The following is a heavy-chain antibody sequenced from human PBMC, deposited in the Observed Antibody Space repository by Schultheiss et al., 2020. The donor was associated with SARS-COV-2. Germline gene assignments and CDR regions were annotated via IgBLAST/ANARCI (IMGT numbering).Heavy chain of an antibody. Sequence: GGSLRLSCAASGFNVTNYYMTWVRQPPGKGLEWVSVLYIAGTTKYADSVKGRFTISRDNAKKSLYLQMNSLRAEDTAVYYCVRDVGSLVGATTPYYYYGMDVWGQGTTVTVSS. V-gene: IGHV3-53*01. D-gene: IGHD1-26*01. CDR1: GFNVTNYY. J-gene: IGHJ6*02. CDR3: VRDVGSLVGATTPYYYYGMDV. CDR2: LYIAGTT.